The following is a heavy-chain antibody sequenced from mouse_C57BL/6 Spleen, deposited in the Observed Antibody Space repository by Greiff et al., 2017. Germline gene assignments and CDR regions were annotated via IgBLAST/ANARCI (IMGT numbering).Heavy chain of an antibody. CDR2: ISYDGSN. CDR1: GYSITSGYY. CDR3: ARGWDVLSYGYFDV. Sequence: ESGPGLVKPSQSLSLTCSVTGYSITSGYYWNWIRQFPGNKLEWMGYISYDGSNNYNPSLKNRISITRDTSKNQFFLKLNSVTTEDTATYYCARGWDVLSYGYFDVWGTGTTVTVSS. D-gene: IGHD4-1*01. V-gene: IGHV3-6*01. J-gene: IGHJ1*03.